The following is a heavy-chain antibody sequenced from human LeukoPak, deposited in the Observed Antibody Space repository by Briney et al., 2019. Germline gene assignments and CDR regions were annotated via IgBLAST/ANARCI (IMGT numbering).Heavy chain of an antibody. V-gene: IGHV1-69*01. J-gene: IGHJ5*02. CDR1: GGTFSSYA. Sequence: ASVKVSCKASGGTFSSYAISWVRQAPGQGLEWMVGIIPIFGTANYAQKFQGRVTITADESTSTAYMELSSLRSEDTAVYYCAREGVYSSSWNWFDPWGQGTLVTVSS. CDR2: IIPIFGTA. D-gene: IGHD6-13*01. CDR3: AREGVYSSSWNWFDP.